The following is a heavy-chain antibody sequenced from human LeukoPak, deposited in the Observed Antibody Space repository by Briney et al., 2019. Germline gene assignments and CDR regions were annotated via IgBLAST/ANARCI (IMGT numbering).Heavy chain of an antibody. V-gene: IGHV1-2*04. Sequence: ASVKVSCKASGYTFTGYYMHWVRQAPGQGLEWMGWINPNSGGTNYAQKFQGWVTMTRNTSISTAYMELSRLRSDDTAVYYCARALLYCSSTSCPVKNPNWFDPWGQGTLVTVSS. J-gene: IGHJ5*02. CDR2: INPNSGGT. CDR1: GYTFTGYY. CDR3: ARALLYCSSTSCPVKNPNWFDP. D-gene: IGHD2-2*01.